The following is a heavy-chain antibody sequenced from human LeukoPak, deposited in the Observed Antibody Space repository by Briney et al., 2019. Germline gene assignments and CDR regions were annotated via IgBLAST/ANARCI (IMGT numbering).Heavy chain of an antibody. V-gene: IGHV3-13*04. CDR2: IGTVGDT. CDR1: GFTFSSYD. CDR3: ARAGYSYGYGWYFDL. J-gene: IGHJ2*01. D-gene: IGHD5-18*01. Sequence: GGSLRLSCAASGFTFSSYDMNWVRQATGTGLEWVSGIGTVGDTYYPGSVKGRFTVSRENAKNSLYLRMNSLRAGDTAVYYCARAGYSYGYGWYFDLWGRGTLVTVSS.